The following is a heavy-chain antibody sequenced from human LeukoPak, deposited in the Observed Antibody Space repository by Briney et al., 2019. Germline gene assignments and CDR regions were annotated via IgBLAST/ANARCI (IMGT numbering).Heavy chain of an antibody. CDR1: GFTFSSYS. J-gene: IGHJ4*02. Sequence: GGSLRLSCAASGFTFSSYSMTWVRQAPGKGLEWVSYISSSSSTIYYADSVKGRFTISRDNAKNSLYLQMNSLRDEDTAVYYCARWGYDYGGNYLDSWGQGTLVTVS. CDR3: ARWGYDYGGNYLDS. CDR2: ISSSSSTI. D-gene: IGHD4-23*01. V-gene: IGHV3-48*02.